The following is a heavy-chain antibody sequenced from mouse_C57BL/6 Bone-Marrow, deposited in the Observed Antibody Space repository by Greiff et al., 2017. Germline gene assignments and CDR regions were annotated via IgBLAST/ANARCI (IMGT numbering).Heavy chain of an antibody. J-gene: IGHJ4*01. D-gene: IGHD1-1*01. CDR3: ARWGYYGSSSYYYAMDY. CDR2: IYPGSGST. Sequence: QVQLQQPGAELVKPGASVKMSCKASGYTFTSYWITWVKQRPGQGLEWIGDIYPGSGSTNYNEKFKSKATLTVDTSFSTAYMQLSSLTSEDSAVYYCARWGYYGSSSYYYAMDYWGQGTSVTVSS. CDR1: GYTFTSYW. V-gene: IGHV1-55*01.